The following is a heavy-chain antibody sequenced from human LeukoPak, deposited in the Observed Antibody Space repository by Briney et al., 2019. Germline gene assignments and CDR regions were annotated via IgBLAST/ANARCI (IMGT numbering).Heavy chain of an antibody. V-gene: IGHV3-21*01. D-gene: IGHD6-13*01. CDR3: ARSKEGIAAAGTSDY. J-gene: IGHJ4*02. CDR1: GFTFSSYS. CDR2: ISSSSSYI. Sequence: PGGSLILSCAASGFTFSSYSMNWVRQAPGKGLEWVSSISSSSSYIYYADSVKGRFTISRDNAKNSLYLQMNSLRAEDTAVYYCARSKEGIAAAGTSDYWGQGTLVTVSS.